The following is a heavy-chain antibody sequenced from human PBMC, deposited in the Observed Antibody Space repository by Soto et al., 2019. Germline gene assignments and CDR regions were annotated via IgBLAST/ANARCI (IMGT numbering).Heavy chain of an antibody. CDR1: GGSMSNNY. V-gene: IGHV4-59*01. J-gene: IGHJ4*02. CDR3: ARSLTVTRFDQ. CDR2: VVYTGST. D-gene: IGHD4-17*01. Sequence: QVHLQESGPGLVKPSETLSLFCNVSGGSMSNNYWSWIRQAPGKGLEWIGYVVYTGSTNYNPSLKSRVTISVDTSKKYFSLRLSSVTAADTAVYYCARSLTVTRFDQWGQGTRVIVS.